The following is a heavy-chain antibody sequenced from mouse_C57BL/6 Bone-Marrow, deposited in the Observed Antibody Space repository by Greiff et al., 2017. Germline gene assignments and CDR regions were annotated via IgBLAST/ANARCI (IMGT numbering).Heavy chain of an antibody. Sequence: EVQLVESGGGLVQPGGSLKLSCAASGFTFSDYYMYWVRQTPEKRLEWVAYISNGGGSTYYPDTVKGRFTISRDNAKNTLYLQMSRLKSEDTAMYYCARHPRNYYGSSYYAMDYWGQGTSVTVSS. CDR1: GFTFSDYY. D-gene: IGHD1-1*01. J-gene: IGHJ4*01. V-gene: IGHV5-12*01. CDR3: ARHPRNYYGSSYYAMDY. CDR2: ISNGGGST.